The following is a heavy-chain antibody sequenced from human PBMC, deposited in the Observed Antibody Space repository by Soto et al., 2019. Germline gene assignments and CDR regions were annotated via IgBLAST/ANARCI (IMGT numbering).Heavy chain of an antibody. D-gene: IGHD3-3*01. V-gene: IGHV4-39*01. CDR3: ASTMSVTIFGVVSYYYGMDV. Sequence: QLQLQESGPGLVKPSETLSLTCTVSGGSISSSSYYWGWIRQPPGKGLEWIGSIYYSGSTYYNPSLKSRVTISVDTSKNQFSLQLSSVTVADTAVYYCASTMSVTIFGVVSYYYGMDVWGQGTTVTVSS. CDR1: GGSISSSSYY. J-gene: IGHJ6*02. CDR2: IYYSGST.